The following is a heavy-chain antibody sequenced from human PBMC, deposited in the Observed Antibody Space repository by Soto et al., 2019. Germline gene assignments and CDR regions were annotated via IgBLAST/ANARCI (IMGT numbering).Heavy chain of an antibody. CDR2: INQDGSEK. V-gene: IGHV3-7*03. D-gene: IGHD1-26*01. CDR3: ATSGFNKGGMDV. CDR1: GFTFSKYW. J-gene: IGHJ6*02. Sequence: VLLVESGGGLVQPGGSLRLSCAASGFTFSKYWLNWVRQAPGIGLEWVANINQDGSEKYYVDSVKGRFTISRDNAKNSLFVPVNSLRADDTAVYYCATSGFNKGGMDVWGQGTTVTVSS.